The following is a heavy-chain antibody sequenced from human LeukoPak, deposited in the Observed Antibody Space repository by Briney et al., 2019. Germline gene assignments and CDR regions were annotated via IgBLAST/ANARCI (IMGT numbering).Heavy chain of an antibody. CDR3: ARRGSTGWHLEWAFDF. CDR1: GYFFTDYH. V-gene: IGHV1-2*02. Sequence: ASVKVSCKASGYFFTDYHIHWMRQAPGQRLEWLGSINPKNGDTNYAQNFQGRVTMTRDTSINTVYMELSSLKSDDTALFYCARRGSTGWHLEWAFDFWGPGTQVTVSS. CDR2: INPKNGDT. D-gene: IGHD3-16*01. J-gene: IGHJ4*02.